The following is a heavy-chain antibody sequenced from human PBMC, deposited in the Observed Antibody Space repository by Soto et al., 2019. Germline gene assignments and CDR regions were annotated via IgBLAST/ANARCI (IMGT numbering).Heavy chain of an antibody. CDR3: ARGLSLRRGTEY. CDR2: IIPIFGTA. Sequence: SVKVSCKASGGTFSSYAISWVRQAPGQGLEWMGGIIPIFGTANYAQKFQGRVTITADESTSTAYMELSSLRSEDTAVYYCARGLSLRRGTEYWGQGTLVTFSS. J-gene: IGHJ4*02. V-gene: IGHV1-69*13. D-gene: IGHD3-10*01. CDR1: GGTFSSYA.